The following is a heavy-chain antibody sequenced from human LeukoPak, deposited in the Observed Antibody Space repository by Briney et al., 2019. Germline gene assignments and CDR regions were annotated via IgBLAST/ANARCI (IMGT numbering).Heavy chain of an antibody. CDR1: GYTFTGYY. D-gene: IGHD3-22*01. J-gene: IGHJ4*02. CDR2: INPNSGGT. CDR3: ARGGYYDSSGFDN. V-gene: IGHV1-2*02. Sequence: SSVKVSCKASGYTFTGYYLHWVRQAPGQGLEWMGCINPNSGGTKYGQKFQGRVTMTRDTSISTAHMELTGLGSDDTAVYYCARGGYYDSSGFDNWGQGTLVTVSS.